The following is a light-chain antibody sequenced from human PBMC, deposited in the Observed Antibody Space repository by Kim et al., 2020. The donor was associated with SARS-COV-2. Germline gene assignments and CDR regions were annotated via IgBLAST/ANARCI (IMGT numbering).Light chain of an antibody. CDR3: SSYTSSSTPWV. V-gene: IGLV2-14*04. J-gene: IGLJ3*02. Sequence: QSSTISCTGTSSDVGGYNYVSWYQQHPGKAPKLMIYDVSKRPSGVSNRFSGSKSGNTASLTISGLQAEDEADYYCSSYTSSSTPWVFGGGTQLTVL. CDR2: DVS. CDR1: SSDVGGYNY.